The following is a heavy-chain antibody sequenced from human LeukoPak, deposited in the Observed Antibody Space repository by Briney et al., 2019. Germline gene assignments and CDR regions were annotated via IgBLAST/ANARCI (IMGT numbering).Heavy chain of an antibody. CDR3: ARVYSSSSTWFDP. CDR2: IYYSGST. CDR1: GGSISSSSYY. V-gene: IGHV4-61*05. Sequence: PSETLSLTCTVSGGSISSSSYYWGWIRQPPGKGLEWIGYIYYSGSTNYNPSLKSRVTISIDTSKSQFSLRLNSVTTADTAMYYCARVYSSSSTWFDPWGQGTLVTVSS. J-gene: IGHJ5*02. D-gene: IGHD6-6*01.